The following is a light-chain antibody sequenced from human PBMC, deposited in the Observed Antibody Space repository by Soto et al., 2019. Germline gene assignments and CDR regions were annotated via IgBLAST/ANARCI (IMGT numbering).Light chain of an antibody. Sequence: DIQMTQSPSSLSASVGDRVTITCRASQTIDNYVNWYQQKPGEAPKLLIFAASNLQTKVPSRFSGTKSGTDFLLSINGLQPEDFSTYFCQHSYTAPYTFGQGTKVELK. V-gene: IGKV1-39*01. CDR3: QHSYTAPYT. CDR1: QTIDNY. J-gene: IGKJ2*01. CDR2: AAS.